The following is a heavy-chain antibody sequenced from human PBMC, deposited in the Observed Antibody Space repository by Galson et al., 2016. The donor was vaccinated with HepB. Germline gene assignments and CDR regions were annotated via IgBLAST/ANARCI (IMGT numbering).Heavy chain of an antibody. CDR3: ARLTIFGVVTLDY. CDR2: IYYSGGA. D-gene: IGHD3-3*01. V-gene: IGHV4-59*01. J-gene: IGHJ4*02. CDR1: GGSINGYY. Sequence: SETLSLTCTVSGGSINGYYWSWIRQPPGKGLEWIGDIYYSGGANYNSSLKSRVTISVETSKNQFSLKLTSVTAADTAVYYCARLTIFGVVTLDYWGQGTLVTVSS.